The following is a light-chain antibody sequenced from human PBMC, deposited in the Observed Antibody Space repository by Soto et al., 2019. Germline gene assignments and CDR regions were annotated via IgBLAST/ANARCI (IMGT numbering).Light chain of an antibody. CDR1: QSVSSSY. J-gene: IGKJ4*01. Sequence: EIVLTQSPGTLSLSPGERATLSCRASQSVSSSYLAWYQQKPGQAPRLLIYGASSWATGIPDRCSGSGSGKDFTLTISRLEPEDFAVYYCQKYGSSPPSFGGGTKVEIK. CDR2: GAS. V-gene: IGKV3-20*01. CDR3: QKYGSSPPS.